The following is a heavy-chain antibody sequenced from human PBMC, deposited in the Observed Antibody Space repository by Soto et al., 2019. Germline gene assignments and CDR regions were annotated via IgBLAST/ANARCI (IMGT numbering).Heavy chain of an antibody. V-gene: IGHV3-33*01. CDR2: IWYDGSNK. D-gene: IGHD3-22*01. J-gene: IGHJ4*02. Sequence: QVQLVESGGGVVQPGRSLRLSCAASGFTFSSYGMHWVRQAPGKGLEWVAGIWYDGSNKYYADSVKGRFTISRDNSKNTLYLQMNGLRAADTGVYYCARVGDSSGYEADYWGQGTLVTVSS. CDR1: GFTFSSYG. CDR3: ARVGDSSGYEADY.